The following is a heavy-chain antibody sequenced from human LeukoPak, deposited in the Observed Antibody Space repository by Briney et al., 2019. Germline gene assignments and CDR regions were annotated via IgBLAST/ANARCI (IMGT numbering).Heavy chain of an antibody. J-gene: IGHJ4*02. CDR1: GGSISSYY. CDR2: INHSGST. V-gene: IGHV4-34*01. CDR3: ASARSGYYVFDY. D-gene: IGHD3-22*01. Sequence: SETLSLTCTVSGGSISSYYWSWIRQPPGKGLEWIGEINHSGSTNYNPSLKSRVTISVDTSKNQFSLKLSSVTAAGTAVYYCASARSGYYVFDYWGQGTLVTVSS.